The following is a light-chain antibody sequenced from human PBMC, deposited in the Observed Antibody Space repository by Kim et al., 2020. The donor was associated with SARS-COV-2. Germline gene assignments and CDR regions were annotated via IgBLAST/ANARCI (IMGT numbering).Light chain of an antibody. J-gene: IGKJ3*01. CDR3: QKYNSAPRT. CDR1: QGISNY. V-gene: IGKV1-27*01. Sequence: ASVGYRVTITCQASQGISNYLAWYQQKPGKVPKLLIYAASTLQSGVPSRFSGSGSGTDFTLTISSLQPEDVATYYCQKYNSAPRTFGPGTKVDIK. CDR2: AAS.